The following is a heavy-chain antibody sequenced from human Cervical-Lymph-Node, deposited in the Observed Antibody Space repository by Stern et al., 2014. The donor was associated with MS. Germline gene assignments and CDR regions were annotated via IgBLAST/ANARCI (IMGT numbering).Heavy chain of an antibody. D-gene: IGHD1-26*01. CDR3: ARDLGVGPTVS. CDR2: IIPLVNTT. Sequence: QLVQSGAEVKRPGSSVKVSCKASGGTFSTSGITWVRQAPGQGLEWMGGIIPLVNTTIYSRKFQGRLTITADKYTSTAYMALNSLKSDDTAVYFCARDLGVGPTVSWGQGTVVTVSS. J-gene: IGHJ5*02. V-gene: IGHV1-69*06. CDR1: GGTFSTSG.